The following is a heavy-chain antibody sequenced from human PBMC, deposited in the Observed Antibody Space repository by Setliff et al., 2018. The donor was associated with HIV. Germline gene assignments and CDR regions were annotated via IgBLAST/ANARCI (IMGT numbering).Heavy chain of an antibody. V-gene: IGHV1-3*01. CDR2: INAANGHA. D-gene: IGHD3-10*01. J-gene: IGHJ5*01. Sequence: ASVKVSCKASGFTFSKFAIHWVSQAPGQRLELMAWINAANGHAKYSQKFKGRVTITRDTSATIAYMELSSLTSEDTALYFCARTDYDSGRSVLDSWGQGTQVTVSS. CDR3: ARTDYDSGRSVLDS. CDR1: GFTFSKFA.